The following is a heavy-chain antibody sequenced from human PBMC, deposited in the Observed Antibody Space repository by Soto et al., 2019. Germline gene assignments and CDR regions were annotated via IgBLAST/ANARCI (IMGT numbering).Heavy chain of an antibody. V-gene: IGHV3-23*01. J-gene: IGHJ4*02. CDR2: LGGSGGST. CDR3: AKDLLEKTLGYFDC. CDR1: GFTFSNYA. D-gene: IGHD3-3*01. Sequence: EVQLLESGGGLVQPGGSLRLSCAASGFTFSNYAMSWVRQAPGKGLEWVSGLGGSGGSTYYTDSVKGRFTIYRDNSRNTLYLQMNGLRAEDTAVYYCAKDLLEKTLGYFDCWGQGCLVTVSS.